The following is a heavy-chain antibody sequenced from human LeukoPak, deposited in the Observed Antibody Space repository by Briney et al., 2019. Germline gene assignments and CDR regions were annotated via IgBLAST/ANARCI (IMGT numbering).Heavy chain of an antibody. D-gene: IGHD2-2*01. J-gene: IGHJ4*02. CDR3: MGYCTRSSCSIDY. Sequence: PGGSLRLSCSASGFIFSSYYMHWVRQAPGKGLEYVSAITTNGGSTYYADSVKGRFTISRDNSKNTLYLQMNSLRAEDTAVYYCMGYCTRSSCSIDYWGQGTLVTVSS. CDR1: GFIFSSYY. CDR2: ITTNGGST. V-gene: IGHV3-64*04.